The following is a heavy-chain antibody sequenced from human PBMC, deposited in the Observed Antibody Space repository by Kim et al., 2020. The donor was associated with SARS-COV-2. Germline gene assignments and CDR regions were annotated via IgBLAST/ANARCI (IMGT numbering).Heavy chain of an antibody. CDR2: IDSSGST. CDR1: GGSISSSTYS. D-gene: IGHD6-13*01. V-gene: IGHV4-39*01. J-gene: IGHJ4*02. Sequence: SETLSLTCTVSGGSISSSTYSWNWFRQPPGDGLEWIGGIDSSGSTYYNPSLKSRVTLSVETSKNQFSLQMNSVTAADTSAFYCARHLPGTSWFDYWGQGT. CDR3: ARHLPGTSWFDY.